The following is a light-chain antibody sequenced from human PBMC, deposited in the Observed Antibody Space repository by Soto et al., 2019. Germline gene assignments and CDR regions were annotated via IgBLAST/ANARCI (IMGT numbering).Light chain of an antibody. CDR1: QGIRND. Sequence: AIQMTQSPSSLSASVGDRVTITCRASQGIRNDLGWYQQKPGKAPKLLIYAASSLQSGVPSRFSGSGSGTDFTLTITRLEPEDFAVYYCQKRSNWPPITFGQGTRLEIK. J-gene: IGKJ5*01. V-gene: IGKV1-6*01. CDR2: AAS. CDR3: QKRSNWPPIT.